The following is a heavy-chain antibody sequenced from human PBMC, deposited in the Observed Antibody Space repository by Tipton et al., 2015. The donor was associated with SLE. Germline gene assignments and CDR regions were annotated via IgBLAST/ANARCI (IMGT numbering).Heavy chain of an antibody. J-gene: IGHJ4*02. V-gene: IGHV4-38-2*01. D-gene: IGHD5-24*01. CDR3: ASSVAEMATEIGVFDY. Sequence: TLSLTCAVSGYSISSGYYWGWIRPPPGKGLEWIGSIYHSGSTYYNPSLKSRVTISVDTSKNQFSLKLSSVTAADTTEYYCASSVAEMATEIGVFDYWGQGTLVTVSS. CDR2: IYHSGST. CDR1: GYSISSGYY.